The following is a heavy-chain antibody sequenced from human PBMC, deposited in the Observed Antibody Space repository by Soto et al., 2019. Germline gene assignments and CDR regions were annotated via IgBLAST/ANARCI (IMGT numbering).Heavy chain of an antibody. J-gene: IGHJ5*02. Sequence: PGGSLRLSCAASGFTFDSFAMTWVRQAPGKGLEWVATISYTNIHTYYADAVKGHFTISRDNSKKLLYLQMDRLRVEDTAIYFCAKNMAGPADWLDPWGQGTLVTISS. D-gene: IGHD6-19*01. CDR1: GFTFDSFA. CDR2: ISYTNIHT. CDR3: AKNMAGPADWLDP. V-gene: IGHV3-23*05.